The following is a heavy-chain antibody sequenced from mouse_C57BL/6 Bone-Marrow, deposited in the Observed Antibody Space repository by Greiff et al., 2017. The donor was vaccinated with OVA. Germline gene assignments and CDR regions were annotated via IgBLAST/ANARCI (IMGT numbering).Heavy chain of an antibody. CDR1: GFTFSDFY. J-gene: IGHJ1*03. Sequence: EVKLMESGGGLVQSGRSLRLSCATSGFTFSDFYMEWVRQAPGKGLEWIAASRNKANDYTTEYSASVKGRFIVSRDTSQSILYLQMNALRAEDTAIYYCARDALDWDFDVWGTGTTVTVSS. CDR2: SRNKANDYTT. CDR3: ARDALDWDFDV. V-gene: IGHV7-1*01.